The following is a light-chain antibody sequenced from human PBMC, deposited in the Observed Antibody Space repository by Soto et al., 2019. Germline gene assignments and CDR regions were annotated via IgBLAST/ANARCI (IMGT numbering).Light chain of an antibody. CDR1: QDIRND. Sequence: DIQMTQSPSSLSASVGDRVTITCRASQDIRNDLGWYQQKPGRAPKRLISLASKLQDGVPSRFSGSRSGTEFTRTISSLQPEDFATYYCLHHNTYPLTFGGGTKVEL. V-gene: IGKV1-17*01. J-gene: IGKJ4*01. CDR2: LAS. CDR3: LHHNTYPLT.